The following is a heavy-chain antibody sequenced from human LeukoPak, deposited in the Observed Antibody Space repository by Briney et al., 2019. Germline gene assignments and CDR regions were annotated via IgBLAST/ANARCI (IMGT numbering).Heavy chain of an antibody. V-gene: IGHV3-30*04. CDR3: AKDNVDTALGY. CDR1: GFTFSSYA. J-gene: IGHJ4*02. D-gene: IGHD5-18*01. CDR2: ISYDGSNK. Sequence: GGSLRLSCAASGFTFSSYAMHWVRQAPGKGLEWVAVISYDGSNKYYADSVKGRFTISRDNSKNTLYLQMNSLRAEDTAVYYCAKDNVDTALGYWGQGTLVTVSS.